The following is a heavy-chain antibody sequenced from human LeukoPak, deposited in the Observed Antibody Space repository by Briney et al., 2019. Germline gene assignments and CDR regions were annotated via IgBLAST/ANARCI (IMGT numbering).Heavy chain of an antibody. J-gene: IGHJ4*02. V-gene: IGHV1-69*13. CDR1: GGTFSSAA. CDR3: ARLTPNSIYADYGY. D-gene: IGHD4-17*01. Sequence: ASVKVSCKASGGTFSSAAISWVRQAPGQGLKWMGGIIPIFGTANYAQKFQGRVTITADESTSTAYMELSSLRSEDTAVYYCARLTPNSIYADYGYWGQGTLVTVSA. CDR2: IIPIFGTA.